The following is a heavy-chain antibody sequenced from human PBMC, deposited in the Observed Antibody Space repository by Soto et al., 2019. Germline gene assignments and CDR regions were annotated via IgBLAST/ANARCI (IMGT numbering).Heavy chain of an antibody. J-gene: IGHJ6*02. CDR2: IYYSGST. CDR1: GGSISSYY. V-gene: IGHV4-59*01. CDR3: ARGGERYCTNGVCYGSDYYYYYYGMDV. D-gene: IGHD2-8*01. Sequence: SETLSLTCTVSGGSISSYYWSWIRRPPGKGLEWIGYIYYSGSTNYNPSLKSRVTISVDTSKNQFSLKLSSVTAADTAVYYCARGGERYCTNGVCYGSDYYYYYYGMDVWGQGTTVTVSS.